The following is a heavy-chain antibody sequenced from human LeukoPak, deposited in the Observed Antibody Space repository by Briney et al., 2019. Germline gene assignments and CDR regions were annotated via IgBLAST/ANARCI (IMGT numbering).Heavy chain of an antibody. J-gene: IGHJ4*02. D-gene: IGHD5-12*01. CDR1: GFTFSTSW. CDR3: ARGRYSGTTYYFDY. V-gene: IGHV3-7*03. CDR2: IKKDGSET. Sequence: GGSLRLSCAASGFTFSTSWMSWVRQVPGKGLEWVANIKKDGSETYHVDSVKGRFTISRDNAKNSLYLQMNSLRAEDTAMYYCARGRYSGTTYYFDYWGQGTLATVSS.